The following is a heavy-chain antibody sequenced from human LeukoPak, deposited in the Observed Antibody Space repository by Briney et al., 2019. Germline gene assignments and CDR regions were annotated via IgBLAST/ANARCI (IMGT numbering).Heavy chain of an antibody. V-gene: IGHV1-69*05. CDR3: ASQTSTTTDYDFWSGYYTNWFDP. CDR1: GGTFSSYA. CDR2: IIPIFGTA. D-gene: IGHD3-3*01. J-gene: IGHJ5*02. Sequence: GASVKVSCKASGGTFSSYAISWVRQAPGQGLEWMGGIIPIFGTANYAQKFQGRVTITTDESTSTAYMELSSLRSEDTAVYYCASQTSTTTDYDFWSGYYTNWFDPWGQGTLVTVSS.